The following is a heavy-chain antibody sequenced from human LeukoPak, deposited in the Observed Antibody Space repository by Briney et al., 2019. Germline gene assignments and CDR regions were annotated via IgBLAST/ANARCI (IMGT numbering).Heavy chain of an antibody. Sequence: KTSETLSLTCAVSGYSISSGYYWGWIRPPPGKGLEWIGNIYHSGSTYYNPSLKSRVTISVDTSKNQFSLKLTSVTAADTAVYYCARGPSYTSGCDFDYWGQGTLVTVSS. CDR1: GYSISSGYY. CDR2: IYHSGST. J-gene: IGHJ4*02. CDR3: ARGPSYTSGCDFDY. V-gene: IGHV4-38-2*01. D-gene: IGHD6-19*01.